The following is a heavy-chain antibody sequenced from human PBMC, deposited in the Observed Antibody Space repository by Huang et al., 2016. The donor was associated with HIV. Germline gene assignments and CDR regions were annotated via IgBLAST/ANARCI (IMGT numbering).Heavy chain of an antibody. J-gene: IGHJ3*02. CDR2: SNHSGST. Sequence: QVQLQQWGAGLLKPSETLSLTCAVYGGSFSGYYWSWIRQPPGKGLEWIGESNHSGSTHYNPSLKSRLIISVDTSKNQFSLKLTSVTAADTAVYYCASLWMLGAYAFDIWGQGTMVTVSS. D-gene: IGHD3-16*01. CDR1: GGSFSGYY. CDR3: ASLWMLGAYAFDI. V-gene: IGHV4-34*01.